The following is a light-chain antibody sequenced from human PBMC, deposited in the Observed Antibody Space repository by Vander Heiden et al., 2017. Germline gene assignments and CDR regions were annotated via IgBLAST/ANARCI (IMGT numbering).Light chain of an antibody. V-gene: IGLV2-23*02. CDR1: SNDVGKFNL. CDR3: CSYAGSRPNWV. Sequence: QSALPQPASVSGSPGQSITISCTGTSNDVGKFNLVSWYQHHPGKAPNLIIYEVYKRPSGVSDRFSGSKYDNTASLTISGLQAEDEADYYCCSYAGSRPNWVFGGGTKLTVL. CDR2: EVY. J-gene: IGLJ3*02.